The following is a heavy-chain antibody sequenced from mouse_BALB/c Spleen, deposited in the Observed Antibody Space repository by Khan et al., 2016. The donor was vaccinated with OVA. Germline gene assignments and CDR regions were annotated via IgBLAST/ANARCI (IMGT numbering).Heavy chain of an antibody. CDR3: ARSGYFAWFTY. J-gene: IGHJ3*01. Sequence: VQLQQSGAELVRPVALVKLSCKASGFNIKDYSIHWVKQRPEQGLEWIGWIDPENGDPIYDPRFQGKAIITADKSSNTAYMQLSSLASEDTAVSYCARSGYFAWFTYWGQGTLVTVSA. CDR1: GFNIKDYS. CDR2: IDPENGDP. D-gene: IGHD1-1*01. V-gene: IGHV14-1*02.